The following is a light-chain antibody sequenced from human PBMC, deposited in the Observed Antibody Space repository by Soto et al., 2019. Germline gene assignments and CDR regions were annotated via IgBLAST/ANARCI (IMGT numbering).Light chain of an antibody. CDR2: GVS. V-gene: IGKV3-15*01. J-gene: IGKJ4*01. CDR3: QQYASSLT. CDR1: QCIGNN. Sequence: EIVMSLSPAAVSVSPGERSTLSCWASQCIGNNIACCQHKPCQAPWQRSYGVSARASGSPARFSGSGSGTDFTLTISRLEPEDFAVYYCQQYASSLTFAGGTKVDNK.